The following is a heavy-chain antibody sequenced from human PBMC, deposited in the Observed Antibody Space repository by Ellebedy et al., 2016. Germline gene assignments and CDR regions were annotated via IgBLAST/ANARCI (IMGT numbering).Heavy chain of an antibody. CDR2: IWYDGSNK. Sequence: GESLKISCAASGFTFSSYGMHWVRQAPGKGLEWVAVIWYDGSNKYYADSVKGRFTISRDNSKNTLYLQMNSLRAEDTAVYYCAREAPRWSIDYWGQGTLVTVSS. D-gene: IGHD2-15*01. J-gene: IGHJ4*02. CDR3: AREAPRWSIDY. V-gene: IGHV3-33*01. CDR1: GFTFSSYG.